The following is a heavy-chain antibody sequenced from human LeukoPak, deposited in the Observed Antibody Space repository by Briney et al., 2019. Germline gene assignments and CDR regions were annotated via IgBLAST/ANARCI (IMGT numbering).Heavy chain of an antibody. J-gene: IGHJ4*02. CDR3: ARGGGGGNPFDY. V-gene: IGHV3-53*01. CDR2: IYSDGST. CDR1: GFSVSNNY. D-gene: IGHD4-23*01. Sequence: GGSLRLSCAVSGFSVSNNYMSWVRQAPGKGLAWVSVIYSDGSTYYAESVKGRFTISRDNSKITLYLQMNSLRAEDTAVYYCARGGGGGNPFDYWGQGTLVTVSS.